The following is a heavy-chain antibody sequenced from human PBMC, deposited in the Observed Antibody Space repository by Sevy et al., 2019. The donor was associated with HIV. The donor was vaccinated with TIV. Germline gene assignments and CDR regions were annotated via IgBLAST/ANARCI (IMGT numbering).Heavy chain of an antibody. J-gene: IGHJ4*02. CDR1: GFTFSNAW. D-gene: IGHD2-15*01. Sequence: GSLRLSCAASGFTFSNAWMSWVRQSPGKGLEWVGRIRSKAGGGTTDYVTIVKGKFTISRDDSSDILYLQLNSLETEDTAVYYCTTDHRRDGIVVVPFEYWGQGTLVTVSS. CDR2: IRSKAGGGTT. CDR3: TTDHRRDGIVVVPFEY. V-gene: IGHV3-15*01.